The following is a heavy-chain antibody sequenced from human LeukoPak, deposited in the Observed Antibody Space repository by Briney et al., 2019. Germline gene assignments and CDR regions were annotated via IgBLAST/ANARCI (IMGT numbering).Heavy chain of an antibody. CDR3: ARGGANSKRSRPNWFDP. CDR1: GEPYSGSF. J-gene: IGHJ5*02. CDR2: IKHSGRT. D-gene: IGHD2-8*01. V-gene: IGHV4-34*01. Sequence: PSETLSLTRAVYGEPYSGSFWSGIRQPPAKGLEWIGEIKHSGRTNYNPSLKRGVTISVDTTKNQSSLKLSSVTAADTAVYYCARGGANSKRSRPNWFDPWGQGTLVTVSS.